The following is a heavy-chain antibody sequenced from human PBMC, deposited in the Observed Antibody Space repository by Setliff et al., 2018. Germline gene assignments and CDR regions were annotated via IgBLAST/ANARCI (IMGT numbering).Heavy chain of an antibody. CDR1: GGSVSPYF. Sequence: LSLTCTVSGGSVSPYFWSWIRQPPGKGLEWIGYIYHNGNTNFNPSLKTRVTMSVDTSKNQFALNLKSVTAADTAVYYCVRDRTAYSYGLDVWGQGTTVTVSS. D-gene: IGHD5-18*01. CDR2: IYHNGNT. V-gene: IGHV4-59*02. J-gene: IGHJ6*02. CDR3: VRDRTAYSYGLDV.